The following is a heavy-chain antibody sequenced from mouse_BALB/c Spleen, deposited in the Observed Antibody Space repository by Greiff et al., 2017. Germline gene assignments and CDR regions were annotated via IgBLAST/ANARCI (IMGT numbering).Heavy chain of an antibody. V-gene: IGHV1-18*01. CDR1: GYSFTGYN. CDR3: ARLITTVVGGYYAMDY. D-gene: IGHD1-1*01. J-gene: IGHJ4*01. Sequence: EVQLQQSGPELEKPGASVKISCKASGYSFTGYNMNWVKQSNGKSLEWIGNIDPYYGGTSYNQKFKGKATITADTSSNTAYLQLSSLTSEDTAVYYCARLITTVVGGYYAMDYWGQGTSVTVSS. CDR2: IDPYYGGT.